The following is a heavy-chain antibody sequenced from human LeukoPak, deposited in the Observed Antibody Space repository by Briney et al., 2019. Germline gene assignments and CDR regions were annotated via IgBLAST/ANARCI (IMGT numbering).Heavy chain of an antibody. V-gene: IGHV4-38-2*02. CDR1: GYSISSGYY. J-gene: IGHJ3*02. Sequence: SETLSLTCTVSGYSISSGYYWGWIRQPPGKGLEWIGSIYHSGSTYYNPSLKSRVTISLDTSRNQFSLELNSVTAADTAVYYCAKSNGYGLVDIWGQGTMVTVSS. D-gene: IGHD3-10*01. CDR3: AKSNGYGLVDI. CDR2: IYHSGST.